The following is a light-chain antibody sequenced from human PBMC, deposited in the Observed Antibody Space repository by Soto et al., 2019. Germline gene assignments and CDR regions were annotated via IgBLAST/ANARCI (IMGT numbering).Light chain of an antibody. CDR3: QQRSNCPLT. CDR2: DAS. J-gene: IGKJ4*01. Sequence: EIVLTQSPATLSLSPGERATLSCRASQSVSSYLAWYQQKPGQAPRLLIYDASNRATGIPARFSGSGSGTDFTLSLSSLEPEEFAVYYCQQRSNCPLTFGGGTKVEIK. V-gene: IGKV3-11*01. CDR1: QSVSSY.